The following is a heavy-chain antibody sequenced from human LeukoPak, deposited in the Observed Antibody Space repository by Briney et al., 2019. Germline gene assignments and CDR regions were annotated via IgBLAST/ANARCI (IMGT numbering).Heavy chain of an antibody. Sequence: GGSLRLSCAASGFTFSRHPMNWVRQAPGKGLEWVSYISPGTIYYADSVKGRFTISRDNAKNSLYLQVDSLTAEDTAIYYCARDRDSNWYPYHDYWGQGVLVTVSS. CDR3: ARDRDSNWYPYHDY. V-gene: IGHV3-48*01. J-gene: IGHJ4*02. D-gene: IGHD6-13*01. CDR2: ISPGTI. CDR1: GFTFSRHP.